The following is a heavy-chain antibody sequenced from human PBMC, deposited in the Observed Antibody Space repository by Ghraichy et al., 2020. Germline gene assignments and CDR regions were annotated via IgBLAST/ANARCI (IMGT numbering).Heavy chain of an antibody. J-gene: IGHJ6*02. CDR3: ARNSPNSYDFWSGYLYRDYYGMDV. CDR1: GGSFSGYY. Sequence: SETLSLTCAVYGGSFSGYYWSWIRQPPGKGLEWIGEINHSGSTNYNPSLKSRVTISVDTSKNQFSLKLTSVTAADTAVYYCARNSPNSYDFWSGYLYRDYYGMDVWCQGTTVTVSS. CDR2: INHSGST. D-gene: IGHD3-3*01. V-gene: IGHV4-34*01.